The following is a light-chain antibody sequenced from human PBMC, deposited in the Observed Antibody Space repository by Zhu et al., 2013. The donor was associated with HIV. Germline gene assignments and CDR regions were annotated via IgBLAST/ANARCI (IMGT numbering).Light chain of an antibody. Sequence: SSELTQDPAVSVALGQTVRITCQGDSLRRYYTTWYQQKPGQAPVRVIYGKNNRPSGIPDRFSGSSSGNTASLSITGAQAEDEADYYCNSRDSSGDHQVFGTGTKVTVL. J-gene: IGLJ1*01. CDR3: NSRDSSGDHQV. CDR1: SLRRYY. CDR2: GKN. V-gene: IGLV3-19*02.